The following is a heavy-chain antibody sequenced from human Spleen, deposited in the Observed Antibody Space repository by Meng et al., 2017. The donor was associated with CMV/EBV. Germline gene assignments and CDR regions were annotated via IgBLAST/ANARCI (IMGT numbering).Heavy chain of an antibody. Sequence: QVQLQQSCPGLVKPSQTLSLPCAISGDSVTSNSAAWNWIRQSPSRGLEWLGRTYYRSKWYNDYAVSVKSRISINPDTSKNQFSLQLNSMTPEDTAVYYCARATAAAVSFDYWGQGTLVAVSS. CDR3: ARATAAAVSFDY. V-gene: IGHV6-1*01. D-gene: IGHD6-13*01. CDR2: TYYRSKWYN. J-gene: IGHJ4*02. CDR1: GDSVTSNSAA.